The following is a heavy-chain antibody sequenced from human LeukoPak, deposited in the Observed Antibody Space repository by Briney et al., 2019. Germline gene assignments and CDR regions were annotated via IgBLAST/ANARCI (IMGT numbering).Heavy chain of an antibody. CDR3: ARMGFSTVGATHFDS. D-gene: IGHD1-26*01. CDR2: IYPGDSDT. CDR1: SYSFTNYW. J-gene: IGHJ4*02. Sequence: GESLKISCKGSSYSFTNYWIGWVRQLPGKGLGCIGIIYPGDSDTRYRPSFQGQVTISADKSISTAYLQWSSLKASDTAMYYCARMGFSTVGATHFDSWGQGTLVTVSS. V-gene: IGHV5-51*01.